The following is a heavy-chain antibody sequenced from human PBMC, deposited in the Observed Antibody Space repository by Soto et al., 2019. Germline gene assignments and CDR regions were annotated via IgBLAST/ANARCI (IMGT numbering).Heavy chain of an antibody. CDR1: GFTFSSYS. J-gene: IGHJ4*02. D-gene: IGHD4-17*01. Sequence: GGSLRLSCAASGFTFSSYSMNWVRQAPGKGLEWVSYISSSSSTIYYADSVKGRFTISRDNAKNSLYLQMNSLRAEDTAVYYCARDLSMTTVTKTTVDYWGQGTLVTVSS. CDR2: ISSSSSTI. V-gene: IGHV3-48*01. CDR3: ARDLSMTTVTKTTVDY.